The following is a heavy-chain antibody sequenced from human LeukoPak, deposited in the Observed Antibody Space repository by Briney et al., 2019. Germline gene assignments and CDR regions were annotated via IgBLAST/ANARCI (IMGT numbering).Heavy chain of an antibody. CDR2: INPSGGST. CDR3: ARELRAIARDGYNYYYYMDV. Sequence: ASVKVSCKASGYTFTSYYMHWVRQAPGQGLEWMGIINPSGGSTSYAQKFRGRVTMTRDTSTSTVYMELSSLRSEDTAVYYCARELRAIARDGYNYYYYMDVWGKGTTVTVSS. CDR1: GYTFTSYY. D-gene: IGHD5-24*01. J-gene: IGHJ6*03. V-gene: IGHV1-46*01.